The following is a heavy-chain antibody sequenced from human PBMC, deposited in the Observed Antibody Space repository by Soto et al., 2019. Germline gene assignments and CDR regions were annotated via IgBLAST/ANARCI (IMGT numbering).Heavy chain of an antibody. CDR2: ISGSGGST. Sequence: GGSLRLSCAASGFTFSSYAMSWVRQTPGKGLEWVSAISGSGGSTYYADSVKGRFTISRDNSKNTLYLQMNSLRAEDTAVYYCANTELRYFIWLEVDVWGQGPTVTV. D-gene: IGHD3-9*01. CDR1: GFTFSSYA. CDR3: ANTELRYFIWLEVDV. V-gene: IGHV3-23*01. J-gene: IGHJ6*02.